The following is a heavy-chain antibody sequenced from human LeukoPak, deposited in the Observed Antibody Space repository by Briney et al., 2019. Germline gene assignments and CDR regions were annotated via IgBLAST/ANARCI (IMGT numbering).Heavy chain of an antibody. Sequence: GGSLRLSCAASGFTFSSYGMHWVRQAPGKGLEWVAVIWYDGSNKYYADSVKGRFTISRDNSKNTLYLQMNSLRAEDTAVYYCARDGGYSSGWPVYYFDYWGQGTLVTASS. CDR1: GFTFSSYG. CDR2: IWYDGSNK. J-gene: IGHJ4*02. V-gene: IGHV3-33*01. CDR3: ARDGGYSSGWPVYYFDY. D-gene: IGHD6-19*01.